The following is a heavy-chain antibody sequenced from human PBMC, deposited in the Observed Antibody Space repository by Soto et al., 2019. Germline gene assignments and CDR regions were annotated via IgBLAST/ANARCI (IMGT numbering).Heavy chain of an antibody. CDR1: GFSLRTTGVG. V-gene: IGHV2-5*01. J-gene: IGHJ4*02. D-gene: IGHD3-16*01. CDR2: IYWNDDK. Sequence: QITLKESGPTLVEPTQTLTLTCTYSGFSLRTTGVGVGWIRQPPGKALEWLGIIYWNDDKRYSPSLKNRFTLTSDISKTQVVLTMTNMDPGATATYYCAHTWGLPFDYWGQGTLVIVSS. CDR3: AHTWGLPFDY.